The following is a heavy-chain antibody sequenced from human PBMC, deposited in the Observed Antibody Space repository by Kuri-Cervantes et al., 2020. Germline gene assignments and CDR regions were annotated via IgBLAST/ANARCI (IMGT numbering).Heavy chain of an antibody. V-gene: IGHV1-46*01. J-gene: IGHJ6*03. CDR1: GGTFSSYA. CDR2: INPSGGST. D-gene: IGHD3-22*01. CDR3: ARGLRSYYYYMDV. Sequence: ASVKVSCKASGGTFSSYAISWVRQAPGQGLEWMGIINPSGGSTSYAQKFQGRVTMTRDTSTSTAYMELSSLRPEDTAVYYCARGLRSYYYYMDVWGKGTTVTVSS.